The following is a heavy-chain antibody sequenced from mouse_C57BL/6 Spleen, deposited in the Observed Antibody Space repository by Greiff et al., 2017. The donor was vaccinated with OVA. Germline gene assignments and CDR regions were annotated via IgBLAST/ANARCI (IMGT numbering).Heavy chain of an antibody. J-gene: IGHJ4*01. CDR1: GFTFSDYG. Sequence: EVKLVESGGGLVKPGGSLKLSCAASGFTFSDYGMHWVRQAPEKGLEWVAYISSGSSTIYYADTVKGRFTISRDNAKNTLFLQRTSLRAEDTAMYYCARGGYDGDYWGQGTSVTVSS. D-gene: IGHD2-2*01. CDR3: ARGGYDGDY. CDR2: ISSGSSTI. V-gene: IGHV5-17*01.